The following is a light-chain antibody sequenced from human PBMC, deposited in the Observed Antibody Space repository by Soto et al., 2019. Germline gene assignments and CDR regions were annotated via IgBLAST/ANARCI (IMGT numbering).Light chain of an antibody. V-gene: IGLV2-8*01. CDR2: EVT. Sequence: QSALTQPPSASGSPGQSVTISCTGTSSDVGAYTYVSWYQQYPGKAPKLMIYEVTKRPSGVPDRFSGSKSGNTASLTVSGLQAEDEADYYCSSYGGNNNLIFGGGTKVTVL. CDR1: SSDVGAYTY. J-gene: IGLJ2*01. CDR3: SSYGGNNNLI.